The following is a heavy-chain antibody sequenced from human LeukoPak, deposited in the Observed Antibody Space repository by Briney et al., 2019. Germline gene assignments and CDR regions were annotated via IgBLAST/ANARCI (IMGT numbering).Heavy chain of an antibody. Sequence: NPSETLSLTCTVSGGSISSGDYYWGWIRQPPGKGLEWIGYIYYSGSTYYNPSLKSRVTISVDTSKNQFSLKLSSVTAADTAVYYCASFRDLYGVHWGQGTLVTVSS. CDR1: GGSISSGDYY. V-gene: IGHV4-30-4*08. CDR2: IYYSGST. J-gene: IGHJ4*02. CDR3: ASFRDLYGVH. D-gene: IGHD4-17*01.